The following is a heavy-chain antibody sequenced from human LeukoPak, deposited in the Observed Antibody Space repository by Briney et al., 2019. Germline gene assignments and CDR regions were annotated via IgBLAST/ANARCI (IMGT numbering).Heavy chain of an antibody. CDR3: ARDYGPPPSYGDYYYYGMDV. CDR2: TYYKSKWYN. CDR1: GDSVSSNSVI. D-gene: IGHD2/OR15-2a*01. J-gene: IGHJ6*02. Sequence: SQTLSLTCDISGDSVSSNSVIWNWIRQSPSRGLEWLGRTYYKSKWYNDYATSVQSRITINSDTSRNQFSLQLNSVTAADTAVYYCARDYGPPPSYGDYYYYGMDVWGQGTTVTVSS. V-gene: IGHV6-1*01.